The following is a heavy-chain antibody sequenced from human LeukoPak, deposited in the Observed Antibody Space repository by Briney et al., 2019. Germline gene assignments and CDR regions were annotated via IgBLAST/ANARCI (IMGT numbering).Heavy chain of an antibody. CDR1: GFTFSSYA. CDR2: ISFDGGKK. J-gene: IGHJ5*02. CDR3: ARGALYCSGGSCNNWFDP. Sequence: GGSLRLSCAASGFTFSSYAAHWVRQAPGKGLEWVAFISFDGGKKYYADSVKGRFTISRDNSKNSLYLQMNNLRAEDTALYYCARGALYCSGGSCNNWFDPWGQGTLVTVSS. D-gene: IGHD2-15*01. V-gene: IGHV3-30*04.